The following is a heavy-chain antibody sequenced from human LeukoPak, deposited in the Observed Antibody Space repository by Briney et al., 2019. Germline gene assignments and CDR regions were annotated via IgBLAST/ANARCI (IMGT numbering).Heavy chain of an antibody. D-gene: IGHD4-11*01. Sequence: GGSLRLSCAASGFIFSHYGMHWVRQAPGKGLEWVAVIWSDGSNRFYAGSVKGRFTISRDNSQNTVFLQMNSLRVEDTAMYYCARDAQRGLDYSNSLEYWGHGTLVTVSS. CDR3: ARDAQRGLDYSNSLEY. CDR2: IWSDGSNR. V-gene: IGHV3-33*01. J-gene: IGHJ4*01. CDR1: GFIFSHYG.